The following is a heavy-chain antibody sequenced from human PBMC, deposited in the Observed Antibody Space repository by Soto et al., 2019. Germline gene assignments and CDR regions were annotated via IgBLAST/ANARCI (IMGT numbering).Heavy chain of an antibody. J-gene: IGHJ4*02. CDR2: INAGNGNT. V-gene: IGHV1-3*01. CDR3: ARGPGGPDGPGDY. Sequence: QVQLVQSGAEVKKPGASVKVSCKASGYTFTSYAMHWVRQAPGQRLEWMGWINAGNGNTKYSKKCQGRVTITKGTSASTAYMELTSLRSEDTAVYYCARGPGGPDGPGDYWGQGTLVTVSS. CDR1: GYTFTSYA. D-gene: IGHD2-15*01.